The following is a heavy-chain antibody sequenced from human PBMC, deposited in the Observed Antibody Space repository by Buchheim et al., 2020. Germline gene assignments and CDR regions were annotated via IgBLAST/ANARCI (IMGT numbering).Heavy chain of an antibody. J-gene: IGHJ2*01. CDR1: GGSISSYY. CDR2: LYNSGST. Sequence: QVQLQESGPGLVKPSETLSLTCSVSGGSISSYYWSWIRQPPGKGLEWIGYLYNSGSTNYNPSLKSRVTISLKTPTKQISLTLTSVTAADTAVYYCARVLARGRYFDLWGRGTL. V-gene: IGHV4-59*01. D-gene: IGHD3-10*01. CDR3: ARVLARGRYFDL.